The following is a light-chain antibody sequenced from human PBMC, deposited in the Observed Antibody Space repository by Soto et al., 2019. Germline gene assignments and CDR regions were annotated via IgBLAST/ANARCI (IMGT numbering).Light chain of an antibody. V-gene: IGKV3-20*01. CDR1: QSVSSSY. Sequence: EIVLTQSPGTLSLSPGERATLYCRVSQSVSSSYLAWYQQKPGQAPRLLIYGASSRATGIPDRFSGSGSGTDFTLTISRLEPEDFAVYYCQQYGSSPLTFGGGTKVDIK. CDR2: GAS. J-gene: IGKJ4*01. CDR3: QQYGSSPLT.